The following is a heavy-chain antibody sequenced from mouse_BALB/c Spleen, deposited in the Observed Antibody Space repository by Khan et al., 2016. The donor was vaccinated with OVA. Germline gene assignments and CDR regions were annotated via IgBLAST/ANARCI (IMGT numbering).Heavy chain of an antibody. D-gene: IGHD1-1*01. J-gene: IGHJ2*01. V-gene: IGHV1-7*01. CDR1: GYTFINYW. Sequence: QVQLQQPGAELAKPGASVKLSCKASGYTFINYWILWVKQRPGQGLEWIGYINPSTAYTEYNQNFKDKATLTADKSSRTAYLQLSSLNSEDSAVYYCARMCLRWGFDYWGQGTTLTVSS. CDR2: INPSTAYT. CDR3: ARMCLRWGFDY.